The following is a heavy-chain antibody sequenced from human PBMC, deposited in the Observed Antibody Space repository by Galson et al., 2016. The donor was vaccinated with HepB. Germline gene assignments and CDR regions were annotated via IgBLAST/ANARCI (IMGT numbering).Heavy chain of an antibody. CDR1: GYRITNYW. V-gene: IGHV5-10-1*01. D-gene: IGHD6-6*01. CDR2: IDPSDSYT. CDR3: ARQPLAARDWYSDL. Sequence: QSGAEVKKPGESLRISCKGSGYRITNYWISRVRQMPGKGLEWMGRIDPSDSYTNYSPSFQGHVTISADKSINTVYLQWSSLKASDTAMYFCARQPLAARDWYSDLWGRGILVTVS. J-gene: IGHJ2*01.